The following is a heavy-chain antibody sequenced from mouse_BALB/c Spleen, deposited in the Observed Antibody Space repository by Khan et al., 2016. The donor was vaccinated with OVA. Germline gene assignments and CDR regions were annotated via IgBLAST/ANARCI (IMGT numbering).Heavy chain of an antibody. CDR2: ISTSGNT. CDR3: VRACYRYDYCMDY. CDR1: GYSITSDYA. Sequence: VQLQESGPGLVKPSQSLSLTCTVTGYSITSDYAWNWIRQFPGNKLEWRGYISTSGNTNYNQALKSRIPITRDKSKNQSFLQLKSSTAEDAATYFSVRACYRYDYCMDYWGQGTSVTVSS. J-gene: IGHJ4*01. V-gene: IGHV3-2*02. D-gene: IGHD2-12*01.